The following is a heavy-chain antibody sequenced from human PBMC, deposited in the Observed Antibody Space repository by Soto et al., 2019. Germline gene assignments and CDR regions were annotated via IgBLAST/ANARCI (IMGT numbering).Heavy chain of an antibody. CDR3: ARYSYYDSSGYYPYFDY. CDR1: GASIISNDW. CDR2: IFHSGST. J-gene: IGHJ4*02. V-gene: IGHV4-4*02. Sequence: SETLSLTCSVCGASIISNDWWIWIRQTPGKGLEWIGEIFHSGSTYYNPSLKSRVTISVDRSKNQFSLKLSSVTAADTAVYYCARYSYYDSSGYYPYFDYWGQGTLVTVSS. D-gene: IGHD3-22*01.